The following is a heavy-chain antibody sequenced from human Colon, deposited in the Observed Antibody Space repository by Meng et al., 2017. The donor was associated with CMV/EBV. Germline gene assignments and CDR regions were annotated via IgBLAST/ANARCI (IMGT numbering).Heavy chain of an antibody. Sequence: QEQLVQSGAEVKKPGASVKVSCKASGFTFSTQYIHWVRQAPGQGLEWLVIIKPSGGSTGYAQKFQGRVTMTRDTSTSTVYMELSSLRSEDTAMYYCTRDIVLWGQGTLVTVSS. CDR3: TRDIVL. CDR2: IKPSGGST. V-gene: IGHV1-46*01. J-gene: IGHJ4*02. CDR1: GFTFSTQY. D-gene: IGHD2-15*01.